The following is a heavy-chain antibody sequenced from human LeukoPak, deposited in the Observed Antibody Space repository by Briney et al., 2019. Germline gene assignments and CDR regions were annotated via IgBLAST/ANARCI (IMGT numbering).Heavy chain of an antibody. Sequence: ASVKVSCKASGYTFTSNAMHWVRQAPGQRLEWMGWINVGNGNTKYSQEFQGRVTITRDTSASTAYMELSSLRSEDMAVYYCARVVKYSSGPLTDLLPYYFDYWGQGTLVTVSS. CDR3: ARVVKYSSGPLTDLLPYYFDY. CDR1: GYTFTSNA. CDR2: INVGNGNT. V-gene: IGHV1-3*03. J-gene: IGHJ4*02. D-gene: IGHD6-19*01.